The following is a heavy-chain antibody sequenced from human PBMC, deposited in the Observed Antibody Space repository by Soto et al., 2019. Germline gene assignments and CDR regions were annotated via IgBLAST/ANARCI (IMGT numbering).Heavy chain of an antibody. D-gene: IGHD3-22*01. CDR3: ARVAYYYDRSGSHYVDY. V-gene: IGHV4-34*01. CDR2: INHSGST. J-gene: IGHJ4*02. CDR1: GGSFSGYY. Sequence: QVQLQQWGAGLLKPSETLSLTCAVYGGSFSGYYWSWIRQPPGKGLEWIGEINHSGSTNYNPSLNSTVTITVDTSNNQISPNLRSVTAADTAVYYCARVAYYYDRSGSHYVDYWGQGTLVTVSS.